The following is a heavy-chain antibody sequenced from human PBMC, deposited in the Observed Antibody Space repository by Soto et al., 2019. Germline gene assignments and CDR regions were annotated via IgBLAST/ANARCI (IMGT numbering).Heavy chain of an antibody. V-gene: IGHV4-39*01. CDR3: ARHFVAVVIKGWGY. CDR2: TYYNGNA. J-gene: IGHJ4*02. Sequence: SETLSLTCNVSGGSIDRSNYYWDWLRQPPGKGLEWIGRTYYNGNAYYNPSLKSRVSMSVDTSKNQFSLKLVSVTAADTAVYYCARHFVAVVIKGWGYWGQGTLVTVSS. CDR1: GGSIDRSNYY. D-gene: IGHD3-10*01.